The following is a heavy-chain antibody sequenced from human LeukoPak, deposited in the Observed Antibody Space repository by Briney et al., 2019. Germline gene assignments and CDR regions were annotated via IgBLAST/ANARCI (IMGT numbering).Heavy chain of an antibody. CDR2: IRHDSSDI. CDR3: VGTIASRGSEY. V-gene: IGHV3-48*01. Sequence: PGGSLRLSCAASGFTFSTYSMNWVRQAPGKGLEWISFIRHDSSDIYYADSVKGRFTISRDNAKNSLYLQMNSLRVDDTAMYYCVGTIASRGSEYWGQGALVTVSS. CDR1: GFTFSTYS. D-gene: IGHD6-6*01. J-gene: IGHJ4*02.